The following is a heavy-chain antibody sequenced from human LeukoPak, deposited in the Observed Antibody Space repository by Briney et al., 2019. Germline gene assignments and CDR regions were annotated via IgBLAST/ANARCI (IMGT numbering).Heavy chain of an antibody. J-gene: IGHJ4*02. CDR1: GFTFSSYG. Sequence: PGGSLRLSCAAFGFTFSSYGMSWVRQAPGRGLEWVAAITSSGGTTYYADSVKGRFSISRDNSKSTVYLQLNSLRAEDTALYYCAKDTGFLLPGYWGQGTLVIVSS. CDR3: AKDTGFLLPGY. CDR2: ITSSGGTT. D-gene: IGHD3-22*01. V-gene: IGHV3-23*01.